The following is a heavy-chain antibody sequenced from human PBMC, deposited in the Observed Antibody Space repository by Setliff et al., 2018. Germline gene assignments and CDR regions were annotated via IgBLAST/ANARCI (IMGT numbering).Heavy chain of an antibody. CDR2: INHSGST. V-gene: IGHV4-34*01. CDR1: GGSFSGYY. CDR3: ARGRSNFWGYYFDY. J-gene: IGHJ4*02. Sequence: SETLSLTCAVYGGSFSGYYWTWIRQPPGKGLEWIGEINHSGSTNYNPSLKSRVTISVDTSKNQFSLKLSSVTAADTAVYYCARGRSNFWGYYFDYWGQGTLVTVSS. D-gene: IGHD3-3*01.